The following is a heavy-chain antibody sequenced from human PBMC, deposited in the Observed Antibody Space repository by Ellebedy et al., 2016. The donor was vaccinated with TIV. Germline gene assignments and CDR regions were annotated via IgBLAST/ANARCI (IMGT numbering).Heavy chain of an antibody. Sequence: SETLSLTXAVSGGSISSGGYSWSWIRQPPGKGLEWIGYIYHSGSTYYNPSLKSRVTISVDTSKNQFSLKLSSVTAADTAVYYCARVGGVGYYDSSGYADYWGQGTLVTVSS. V-gene: IGHV4-30-2*01. CDR2: IYHSGST. CDR3: ARVGGVGYYDSSGYADY. J-gene: IGHJ4*02. D-gene: IGHD3-22*01. CDR1: GGSISSGGYS.